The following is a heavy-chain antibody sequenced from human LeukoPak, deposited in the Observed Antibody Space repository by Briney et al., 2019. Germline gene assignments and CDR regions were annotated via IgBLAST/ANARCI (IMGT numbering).Heavy chain of an antibody. V-gene: IGHV3-66*01. J-gene: IGHJ4*02. D-gene: IGHD6-19*01. CDR1: GFTVSRSY. CDR3: ARDLKASSGWYHWY. CDR2: IYSGGNT. Sequence: GGSLRLPCAASGFTVSRSYMSWVRQAPGKGLEWVSVIYSGGNTYYADSVKGRFTVSRDNSKNTVYLQMNSLRVEDTAVYYCARDLKASSGWYHWYWGQGTLVTVSS.